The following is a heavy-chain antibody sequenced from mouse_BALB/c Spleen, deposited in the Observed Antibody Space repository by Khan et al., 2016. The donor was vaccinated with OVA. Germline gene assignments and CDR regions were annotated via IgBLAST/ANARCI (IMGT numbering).Heavy chain of an antibody. V-gene: IGHV5-4*02. J-gene: IGHJ3*01. CDR3: ARGHYGTPFAY. Sequence: EVELVESGGGLVKPGGSLKLSCAASGFNFSDYYMYWVRQTPGKRLEWVATISDGGKYIYYIDSVKGRVTISRDDAKNNLYLQMTSLTSEDTGMYYCARGHYGTPFAYWGQGTLVTVSA. D-gene: IGHD2-1*01. CDR2: ISDGGKYI. CDR1: GFNFSDYY.